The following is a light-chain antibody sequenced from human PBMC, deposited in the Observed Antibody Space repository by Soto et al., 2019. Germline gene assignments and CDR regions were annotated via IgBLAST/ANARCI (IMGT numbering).Light chain of an antibody. CDR3: SSYTASLTVV. J-gene: IGLJ2*01. CDR2: EVS. V-gene: IGLV2-14*01. Sequence: QSALTQPASVSGSPGQSITISCTGTSSDVGGYNFVSWYQHHPDKAPKLIIFEVSNRPSGVSNRFSGSKSGNTASLTISGVRAEAEADYHCSSYTASLTVVFGVGTKLTVL. CDR1: SSDVGGYNF.